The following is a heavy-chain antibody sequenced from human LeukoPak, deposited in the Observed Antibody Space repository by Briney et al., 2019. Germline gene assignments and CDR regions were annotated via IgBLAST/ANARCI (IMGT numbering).Heavy chain of an antibody. CDR3: ARSWGSAVTFSWFDP. J-gene: IGHJ5*02. CDR1: GFTFSSYG. V-gene: IGHV3-33*01. CDR2: IWCDGTNK. Sequence: GGSLRLSCAASGFTFSSYGMYWVRQAPGKGLEGVAVIWCDGTNKYYADSVKGRFTISRDNSKNTLYLQMNSLRAEDTAVYYCARSWGSAVTFSWFDPWGQGTLVTVSS. D-gene: IGHD7-27*01.